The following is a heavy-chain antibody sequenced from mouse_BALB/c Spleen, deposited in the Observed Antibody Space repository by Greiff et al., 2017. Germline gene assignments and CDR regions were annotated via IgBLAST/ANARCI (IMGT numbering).Heavy chain of an antibody. CDR1: GFSLSTSGMG. CDR3: ARRDYGYYAMDY. CDR2: IYWDDDK. V-gene: IGHV8-12*01. Sequence: QVTLKESGPGILQPSQTLSLTCSFSGFSLSTSGMGVSWIRQPSGKGLEWLAHIYWDDDKRYNPSLKSRLTISKDTSSNQVFLKITSVDTADTATYYCARRDYGYYAMDYWGQGTSVTVSS. D-gene: IGHD1-2*01. J-gene: IGHJ4*01.